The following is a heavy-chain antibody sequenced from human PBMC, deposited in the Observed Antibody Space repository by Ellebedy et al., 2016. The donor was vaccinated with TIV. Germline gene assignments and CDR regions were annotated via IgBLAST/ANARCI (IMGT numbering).Heavy chain of an antibody. J-gene: IGHJ4*02. D-gene: IGHD4-17*01. CDR1: GFTFSSYG. V-gene: IGHV3-30*03. CDR2: ISYDGSNK. CDR3: ARGGGDYERAFDY. Sequence: GESLKISCAASGFTFSSYGMHWVRQAPGKGLEWVAVISYDGSNKYYADSVKGRFTISRDNSKNTLYLQMNSLRAEDTAVYYCARGGGDYERAFDYWGQGTLVTVSS.